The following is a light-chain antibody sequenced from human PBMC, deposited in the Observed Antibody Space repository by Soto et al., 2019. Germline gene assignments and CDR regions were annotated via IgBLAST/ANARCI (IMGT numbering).Light chain of an antibody. J-gene: IGKJ4*01. Sequence: ERVMTQSPATLSVSPGERATLSCGASQSVSSNLAWYQQKPGQAPRLLIYGASTRATGIPARFSGSGSGTEFTLTISSLQSEDFAVYYCQQYNNWPLTFGGGTKVEIK. CDR3: QQYNNWPLT. CDR2: GAS. CDR1: QSVSSN. V-gene: IGKV3-15*01.